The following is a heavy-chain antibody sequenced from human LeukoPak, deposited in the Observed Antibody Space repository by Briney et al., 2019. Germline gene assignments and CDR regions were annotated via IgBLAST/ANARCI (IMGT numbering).Heavy chain of an antibody. J-gene: IGHJ4*02. CDR1: GFTFGSYA. CDR2: IFGSGGSA. Sequence: GSLRLSCEASGFTFGSYAMYWVRQAPGKGLEWVAGIFGSGGSAHYADSAKGRFTISRDNSKNTVYLQINSLRAEDTAVYYCGKTTTGYSSGQKPAWPVDYWGQGTLVTVSS. CDR3: GKTTTGYSSGQKPAWPVDY. V-gene: IGHV3-23*01. D-gene: IGHD6-19*01.